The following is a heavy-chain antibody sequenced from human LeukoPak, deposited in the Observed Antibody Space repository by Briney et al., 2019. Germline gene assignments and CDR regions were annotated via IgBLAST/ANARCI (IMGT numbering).Heavy chain of an antibody. Sequence: LAASVKVSCKASGYTFTGEYMHGVRQAPGQGLEWMGWINPKSGATNYAQKFQGRVTMTRDTSITTAYMELRRLISDDTAVYYCARDRARVRTMVDGFEIWGQGTVVTVSS. CDR2: INPKSGAT. CDR1: GYTFTGEY. V-gene: IGHV1-2*03. J-gene: IGHJ3*02. CDR3: ARDRARVRTMVDGFEI. D-gene: IGHD1-1*01.